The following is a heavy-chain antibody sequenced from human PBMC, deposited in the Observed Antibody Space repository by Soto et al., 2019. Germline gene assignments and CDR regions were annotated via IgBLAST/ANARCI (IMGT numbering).Heavy chain of an antibody. CDR3: ARDIGGSGWLYYFDY. CDR1: GFTFSSYS. CDR2: ISSSSSTI. J-gene: IGHJ4*02. D-gene: IGHD6-19*01. Sequence: PGGSLRLSCAASGFTFSSYSMNWVRQAPGKGLEWVSYISSSSSTIYYADSVKGRFTISRDNSKNTLYLQMNSLRAEDTAVYYCARDIGGSGWLYYFDYWGQGTLVTVSS. V-gene: IGHV3-48*01.